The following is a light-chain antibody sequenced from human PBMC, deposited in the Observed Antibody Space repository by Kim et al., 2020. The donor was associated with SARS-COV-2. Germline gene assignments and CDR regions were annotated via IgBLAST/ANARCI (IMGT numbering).Light chain of an antibody. V-gene: IGKV3-20*01. Sequence: PGERATLACGASQTVSTHYLAWYQQNRGQAPRLLIYGASTRATGIPDRFSGSGSGTDFTLTISRVEPEDSAVYYCQQYDGSPPWAFGQGTKVDIK. J-gene: IGKJ1*01. CDR1: QTVSTHY. CDR3: QQYDGSPPWA. CDR2: GAS.